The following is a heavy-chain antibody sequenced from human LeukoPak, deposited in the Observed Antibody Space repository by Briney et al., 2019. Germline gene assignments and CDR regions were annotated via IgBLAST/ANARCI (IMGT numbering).Heavy chain of an antibody. D-gene: IGHD3-22*01. CDR1: GFTVSSNY. V-gene: IGHV3-53*01. CDR2: IYSGGST. Sequence: GGSLRLSCAASGFTVSSNYMSWVRQAPGKGLEWVSVIYSGGSTYYADSVKGRFTISRDNSKNTLYLQMNSLRAEDTVVYYCARGTMINGPPDYWGQGTLVTVSS. J-gene: IGHJ4*02. CDR3: ARGTMINGPPDY.